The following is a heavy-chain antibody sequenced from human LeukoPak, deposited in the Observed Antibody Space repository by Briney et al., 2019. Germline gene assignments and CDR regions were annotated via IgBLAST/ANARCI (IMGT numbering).Heavy chain of an antibody. V-gene: IGHV1-2*02. J-gene: IGHJ6*03. Sequence: ASVKVSCKASGYTFTGYYMHWVRQSPGHGLEWMGWINPNSGGTDYAQKFQGRVTMTRDTSISTTYMELSRLRSDDTAVYYCASRGCSSTSCYGLGYYYYYMDVWGKGNTVTVSS. D-gene: IGHD2-2*01. CDR1: GYTFTGYY. CDR3: ASRGCSSTSCYGLGYYYYYMDV. CDR2: INPNSGGT.